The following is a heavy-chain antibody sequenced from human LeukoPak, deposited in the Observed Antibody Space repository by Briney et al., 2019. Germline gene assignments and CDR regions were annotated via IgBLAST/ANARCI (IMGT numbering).Heavy chain of an antibody. Sequence: PGGSLRLSCAASGFIVSNNYMTWVRQAPGKGLEWVSIIYSSAYIYYSDSVKGRFTISRDNSKNTLYLQMNSLRAEDTAVYYCASQDVLHNGAHWVHLQHWGQGTLVTVSS. CDR2: IYSSAYI. D-gene: IGHD2-8*01. J-gene: IGHJ1*01. CDR3: ASQDVLHNGAHWVHLQH. CDR1: GFIVSNNY. V-gene: IGHV3-53*01.